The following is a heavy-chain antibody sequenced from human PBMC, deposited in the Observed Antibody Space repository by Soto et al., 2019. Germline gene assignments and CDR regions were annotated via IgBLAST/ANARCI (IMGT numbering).Heavy chain of an antibody. J-gene: IGHJ5*02. Sequence: QVQLQESGPGLVKPSQTLSLTCTVSGGYISSGGFYWSWIRQHPGKGLEWIGYIYYSGSTYYNPSLKSRVTISVDTSKNQFSLKLSSVTAADTAVYYCARGGIAADGPNWFDPWGQGTLVTVSS. CDR3: ARGGIAADGPNWFDP. D-gene: IGHD6-13*01. V-gene: IGHV4-31*03. CDR1: GGYISSGGFY. CDR2: IYYSGST.